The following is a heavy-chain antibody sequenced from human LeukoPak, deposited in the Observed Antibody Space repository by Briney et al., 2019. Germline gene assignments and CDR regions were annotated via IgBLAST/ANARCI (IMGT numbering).Heavy chain of an antibody. D-gene: IGHD1-26*01. CDR3: ARMDSGSYI. Sequence: GSLRLSCAASGFTFSSYDMNWVRQPPGKGLEWIGEITHSGSTNYNPSLWSRVTISVDTSKNQFSLKLSSVTAADTAVYYCARMDSGSYIWGQGTLVTVSS. J-gene: IGHJ4*02. CDR1: GFTFSSYD. CDR2: ITHSGST. V-gene: IGHV4-34*01.